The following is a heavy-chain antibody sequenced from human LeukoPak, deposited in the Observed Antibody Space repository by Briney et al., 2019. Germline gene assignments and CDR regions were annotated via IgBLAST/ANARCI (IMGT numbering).Heavy chain of an antibody. D-gene: IGHD6-13*01. CDR1: GFTLSSYA. J-gene: IGHJ4*02. Sequence: PGRSLRLSCAASGFTLSSYAMHWVRQAPGKGLEWVAVISYDGSNKYYADSVKGRFTISRDNSKNTLYLQMNSLRAEDTAVYYCTREVSSRIDFDYWGQGTLVTVSS. V-gene: IGHV3-30*04. CDR3: TREVSSRIDFDY. CDR2: ISYDGSNK.